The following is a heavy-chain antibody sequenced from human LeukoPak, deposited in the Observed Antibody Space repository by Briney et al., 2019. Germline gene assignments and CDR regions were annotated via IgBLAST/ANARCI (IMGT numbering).Heavy chain of an antibody. CDR2: IKQDGSEK. V-gene: IGHV3-7*05. CDR3: ARASNPWLQLT. D-gene: IGHD5-24*01. CDR1: GFTFSNYW. J-gene: IGHJ5*02. Sequence: PGGSLRLSCAASGFTFSNYWMIWVRQAPGKGLEWVGNIKQDGSEKRYADSVRGRFTISRDNAQTSLYLQMNSLRAEDTAVYYCARASNPWLQLTWGQGTLVTLSP.